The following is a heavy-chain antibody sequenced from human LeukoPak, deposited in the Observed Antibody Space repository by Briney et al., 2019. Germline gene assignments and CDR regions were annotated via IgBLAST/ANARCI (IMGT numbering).Heavy chain of an antibody. CDR3: ARDPRAPYCGGDCPLFDY. CDR1: GGTFSSYA. D-gene: IGHD2-21*02. J-gene: IGHJ4*02. Sequence: GASVKVSCKASGGTFSSYAISWVRQAPGQGLEWMGGIIPIFGTANYAQKFQGRVTITADESTSTAYMELSSLRSEDTAVYYCARDPRAPYCGGDCPLFDYWGQGTLVTVSS. CDR2: IIPIFGTA. V-gene: IGHV1-69*13.